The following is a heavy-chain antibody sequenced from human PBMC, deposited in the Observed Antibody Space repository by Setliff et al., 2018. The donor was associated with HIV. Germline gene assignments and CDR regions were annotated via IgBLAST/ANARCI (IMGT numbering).Heavy chain of an antibody. CDR3: AGGPGTTSIDY. J-gene: IGHJ4*02. D-gene: IGHD1-26*01. Sequence: SEPLSLTCAVYGGSFSGYYWSWIRQPPGKGLEWIGEINHSGGTNYNMSLWSRVTISLDASRNQFSLELISVTAADTAVYYCAGGPGTTSIDYWAQGTLVTVSS. CDR2: INHSGGT. V-gene: IGHV4-34*01. CDR1: GGSFSGYY.